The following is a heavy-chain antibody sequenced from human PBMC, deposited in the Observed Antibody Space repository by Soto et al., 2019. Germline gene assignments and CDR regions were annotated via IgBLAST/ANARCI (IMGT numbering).Heavy chain of an antibody. J-gene: IGHJ5*02. D-gene: IGHD3-9*01. Sequence: QVQLQESGPGLVEPSGTLSLSCTVSGGSIRNYYWSWIRQPPGKGLEYIGYFFNSGGTNYNPSLKSRVTMSVDTSKNLFSLKLTSVTAADTAVYYCARHQRFDISISYSNVRGWFDPWGQGTLVTVSS. CDR2: FFNSGGT. CDR1: GGSIRNYY. CDR3: ARHQRFDISISYSNVRGWFDP. V-gene: IGHV4-59*08.